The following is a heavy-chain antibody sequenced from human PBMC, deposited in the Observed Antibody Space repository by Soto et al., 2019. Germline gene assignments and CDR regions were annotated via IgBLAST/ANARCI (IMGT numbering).Heavy chain of an antibody. Sequence: GGTLRLSCAASGFSFSIYCMHWVRQAPGKGLEWVSVIWYDGSNKYYTDSVKGRFTISRDNSKNTLYLQMNSLRAEDTAVYYCAKSRYTVAVAATDYWGQGTLVTVSS. CDR1: GFSFSIYC. J-gene: IGHJ4*02. V-gene: IGHV3-30*02. D-gene: IGHD6-19*01. CDR3: AKSRYTVAVAATDY. CDR2: IWYDGSNK.